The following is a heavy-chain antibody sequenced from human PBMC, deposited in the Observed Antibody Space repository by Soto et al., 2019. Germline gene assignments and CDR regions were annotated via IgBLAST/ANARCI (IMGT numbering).Heavy chain of an antibody. J-gene: IGHJ3*02. Sequence: QLQLQESGPGLVKPSETLSLTCTVSGGSISSSSYYWGWIRQPPGKGLEWIGSIYYSGSTYYNPSLKSRVNISVDTSKNQFSLKLSSVTAADTAVYYCARLRSYGQTGYAFDIWGQGTMVTVSS. V-gene: IGHV4-39*01. CDR3: ARLRSYGQTGYAFDI. D-gene: IGHD5-18*01. CDR1: GGSISSSSYY. CDR2: IYYSGST.